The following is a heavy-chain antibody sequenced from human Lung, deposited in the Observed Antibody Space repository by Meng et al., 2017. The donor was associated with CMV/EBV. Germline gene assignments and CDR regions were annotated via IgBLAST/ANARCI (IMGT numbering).Heavy chain of an antibody. Sequence: SVNVSCKASGYTFTGHFLHWVRQAPGQGLEWMGWIMPYSGDTHYAQTFQGRVTMTSDTSLSTAYMELSSLKSDDTAMYYCARDHNWGPDHWGQGTLVTVSS. CDR1: GYTFTGHF. CDR2: IMPYSGDT. D-gene: IGHD1-1*01. V-gene: IGHV1-2*02. CDR3: ARDHNWGPDH. J-gene: IGHJ4*02.